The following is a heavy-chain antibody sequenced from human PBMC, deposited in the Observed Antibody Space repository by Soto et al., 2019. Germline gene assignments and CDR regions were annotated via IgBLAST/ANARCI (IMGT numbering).Heavy chain of an antibody. CDR3: ARTMYCINGVCSPLYGMDV. D-gene: IGHD2-8*01. CDR2: FHHSGTT. Sequence: PSETLSLTCAVSGYSISSGYKWGWIRHPPGKGLEWIGSFHHSGTTHYNPSLKSRVTISVDISKNQFCLKLTSVTAADTAVYYCARTMYCINGVCSPLYGMDVWGQGAAVTVSS. J-gene: IGHJ6*02. CDR1: GYSISSGYK. V-gene: IGHV4-38-2*01.